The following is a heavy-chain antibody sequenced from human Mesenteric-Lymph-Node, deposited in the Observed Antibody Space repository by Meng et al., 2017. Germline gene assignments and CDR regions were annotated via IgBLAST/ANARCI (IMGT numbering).Heavy chain of an antibody. V-gene: IGHV3-20*04. CDR1: GFTFDDYG. J-gene: IGHJ6*02. CDR2: INWNGGST. D-gene: IGHD3-10*01. CDR3: ARVMARGTYYYYYYGMDV. Sequence: GESLKISCAASGFTFDDYGMSWVRQAPGKGLEWVSGINWNGGSTGYADSVKGRFTISRDNAKNSLYLQMNSLRAEDTALYYCARVMARGTYYYYYYGMDVWGQGTKVTVS.